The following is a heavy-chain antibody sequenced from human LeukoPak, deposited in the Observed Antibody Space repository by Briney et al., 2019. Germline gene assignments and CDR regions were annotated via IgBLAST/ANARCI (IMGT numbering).Heavy chain of an antibody. Sequence: SETLSLTCTVSGGSISSYFWSWIRQPPGKGLEWIGYIYHSGSTHYNPSLKSRVTISVDTSKNQFSLKLSSVTAADTAVYYCARGGVTIFGVATPTNWFDPWGQGTLVTVSS. CDR1: GGSISSYF. CDR2: IYHSGST. D-gene: IGHD3-3*01. V-gene: IGHV4-59*01. J-gene: IGHJ5*02. CDR3: ARGGVTIFGVATPTNWFDP.